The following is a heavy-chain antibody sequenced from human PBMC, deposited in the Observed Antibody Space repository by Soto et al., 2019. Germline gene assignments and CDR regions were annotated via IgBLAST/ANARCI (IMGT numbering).Heavy chain of an antibody. D-gene: IGHD5-12*01. J-gene: IGHJ4*02. Sequence: ESGGGLVQPGESLRLSCAAGGFTFGAYWMSWVRQAPGKGLEWVANIKCDGSETYYVDSVKGRFTISRDNAKSSLYLEMNSLRAEDTAVYYCARGYRGYVFFDYWGQGALVTVSS. CDR1: GFTFGAYW. CDR3: ARGYRGYVFFDY. V-gene: IGHV3-7*03. CDR2: IKCDGSET.